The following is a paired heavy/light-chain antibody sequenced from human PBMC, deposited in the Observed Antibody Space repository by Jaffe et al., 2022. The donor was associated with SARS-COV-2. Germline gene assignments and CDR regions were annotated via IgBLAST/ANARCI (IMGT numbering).Light chain of an antibody. V-gene: IGLV2-8*01. CDR3: SSYAGSNNYV. Sequence: QSALTQPPSASGSPGQSVTISCTGTSSDVGGYNYVSWYQQHPGKAPKLMIYEVSKRPSGVPDRFSGSKSGNTASLTVSGLQADDEADYYCSSYAGSNNYVFGTGTKVTVL. CDR2: EVS. CDR1: SSDVGGYNY. J-gene: IGLJ1*01.
Heavy chain of an antibody. CDR3: ARGRLNYDYVWGSYRPCYAFDI. V-gene: IGHV4-34*01. CDR1: GGSFSGYY. J-gene: IGHJ3*02. CDR2: INHSGST. Sequence: QVQLQQWGAGLLKPSETLSLTCAVFGGSFSGYYWSWIRQPPGKGLEWIGEINHSGSTNYNPSLKSRVTISVDTSKNQFSLKLSSVTAADTAVYYCARGRLNYDYVWGSYRPCYAFDIWGQGTVVTVSS. D-gene: IGHD3-16*02.